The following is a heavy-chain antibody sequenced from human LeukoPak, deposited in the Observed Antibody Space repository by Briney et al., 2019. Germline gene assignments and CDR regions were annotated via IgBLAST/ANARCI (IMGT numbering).Heavy chain of an antibody. D-gene: IGHD5-12*01. Sequence: ASVKVSCKASGYTFTSYDINWVRQATGQGLEWMGWMNPNSGNTGYAQKFQGRVTMTRNTSISTAYMELSSLRSEDTAVYYCARVAGSGYDSLGYYYDYWGQGTLVTVSS. V-gene: IGHV1-8*01. CDR3: ARVAGSGYDSLGYYYDY. CDR1: GYTFTSYD. CDR2: MNPNSGNT. J-gene: IGHJ4*02.